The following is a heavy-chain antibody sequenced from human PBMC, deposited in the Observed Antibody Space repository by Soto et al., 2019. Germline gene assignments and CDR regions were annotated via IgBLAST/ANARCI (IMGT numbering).Heavy chain of an antibody. J-gene: IGHJ3*02. CDR1: GYPVTAYY. Sequence: QLHLVQSGAVVKKPGASVTVSCSASGYPVTAYYMHWVRQAPGRGLEWMGGINPATGAAKYTQTSQGRVTMTRDTSTSTVFMELSGLTSEDTAVFYCARGGGVAVAGSAAFDMWGQGTLVTVSS. V-gene: IGHV1-2*02. CDR3: ARGGGVAVAGSAAFDM. CDR2: INPATGAA. D-gene: IGHD6-19*01.